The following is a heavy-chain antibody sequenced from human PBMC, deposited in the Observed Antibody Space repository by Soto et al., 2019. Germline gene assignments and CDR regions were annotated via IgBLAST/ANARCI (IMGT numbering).Heavy chain of an antibody. Sequence: EMQLLESGGGLVQPGGSLRLSCAASGFTFSSFAMSWVRQAPGKGLDWVSAISGSGGITYSADSVKGRFTISRDNSKTTLYLQMSSLRAEDAAVYYCARGFSAGKGSPSDFWGQGSLVTVSS. CDR1: GFTFSSFA. D-gene: IGHD6-13*01. V-gene: IGHV3-23*01. CDR3: ARGFSAGKGSPSDF. CDR2: ISGSGGIT. J-gene: IGHJ4*02.